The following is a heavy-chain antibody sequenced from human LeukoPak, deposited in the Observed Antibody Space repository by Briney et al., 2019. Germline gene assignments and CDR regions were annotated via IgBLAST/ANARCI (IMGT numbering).Heavy chain of an antibody. CDR2: MNTDGSTT. V-gene: IGHV3-74*01. J-gene: IGHJ3*02. CDR3: VKALTDDAFDI. CDR1: GFTFSSYW. Sequence: PGGSLRLSCVASGFTFSSYWMHWVRQAPGKGLVWVSGMNTDGSTTRHADSVKGRFTISRDNAKNTLYLQMNSLRAEDTAVYYCVKALTDDAFDIWGQGTMVTVSS.